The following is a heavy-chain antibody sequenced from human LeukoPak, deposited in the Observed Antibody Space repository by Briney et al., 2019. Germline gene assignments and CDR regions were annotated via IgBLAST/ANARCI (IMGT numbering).Heavy chain of an antibody. Sequence: GGSLRLSCAASGFTFSSYGMHWVRQAPGQGLEWMGWINPNSGGTNYAQKFQGRVTMTRDTSISTAYMELSRLRSDDTAVYYCASTTGELDLFPFDYWGQGTLVTVSS. J-gene: IGHJ4*02. D-gene: IGHD7-27*01. V-gene: IGHV1-2*02. CDR2: INPNSGGT. CDR3: ASTTGELDLFPFDY. CDR1: GFTFSSYG.